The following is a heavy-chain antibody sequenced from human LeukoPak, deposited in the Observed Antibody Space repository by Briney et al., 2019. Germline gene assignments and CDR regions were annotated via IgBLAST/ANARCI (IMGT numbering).Heavy chain of an antibody. CDR2: ISSSSSYI. J-gene: IGHJ4*02. D-gene: IGHD5-24*01. V-gene: IGHV3-21*01. CDR3: ARDFSMATIPGY. CDR1: GFTFSSYS. Sequence: GGSLRLSCAASGFTFSSYSMNWVRQAPGKGLEWVSSISSSSSYIYYADSVKGRFTISRDNAKNSLYLQMNSLRAEDTAVYYCARDFSMATIPGYWGQGTLVTVFS.